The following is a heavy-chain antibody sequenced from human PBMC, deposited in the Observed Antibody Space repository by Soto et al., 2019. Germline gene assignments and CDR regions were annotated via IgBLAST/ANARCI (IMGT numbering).Heavy chain of an antibody. J-gene: IGHJ4*02. Sequence: PGGSLRLSCTASGVTFGDYAMSWVGQGPGKGLEWVGFIRIKAYGGTTEYAASVKGRFTISRDDSKSIAYLQMNTLNTEDSAVYDWSRTGLGDYGTLVDWGQGTLVTVS. V-gene: IGHV3-49*04. CDR3: SRTGLGDYGTLVD. D-gene: IGHD4-17*01. CDR2: IRIKAYGGTT. CDR1: GVTFGDYA.